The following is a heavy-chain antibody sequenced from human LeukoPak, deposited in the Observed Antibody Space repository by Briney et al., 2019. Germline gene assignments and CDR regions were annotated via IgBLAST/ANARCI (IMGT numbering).Heavy chain of an antibody. CDR1: GFTSIAYA. J-gene: IGHJ4*02. V-gene: IGHV3-23*01. CDR3: VKGGGSDKDPFDD. CDR2: ISGGGVTT. D-gene: IGHD1-26*01. Sequence: PGGSLRLSCVGSGFTSIAYALTWARQAPGKGLEWVSGISGGGVTTYYADSVKGRFTISRDNSKNTLYLQMSSLRAEDTAVYYCVKGGGSDKDPFDDWGQGTLVTVST.